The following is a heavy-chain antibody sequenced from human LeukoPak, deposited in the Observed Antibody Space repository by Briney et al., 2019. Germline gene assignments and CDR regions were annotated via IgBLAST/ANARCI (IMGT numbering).Heavy chain of an antibody. J-gene: IGHJ4*02. CDR3: ARAADYGDYVSRSPFDY. Sequence: ASVKVSCKASGYTFTSYGISWVRQAPGQGLEWMGWISAYNGNTNYAQKLQGRVTMTTDTSTSTAYMELRSLRSDDTAVYYCARAADYGDYVSRSPFDYWGQGTLATVSS. D-gene: IGHD4-17*01. V-gene: IGHV1-18*01. CDR1: GYTFTSYG. CDR2: ISAYNGNT.